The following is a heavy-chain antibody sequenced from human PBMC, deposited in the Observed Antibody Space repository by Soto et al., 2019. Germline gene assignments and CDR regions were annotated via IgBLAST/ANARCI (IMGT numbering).Heavy chain of an antibody. CDR2: IYYSGST. Sequence: SETLSLTCTVSGGSISSGGYYWSWIRQHPGKGLEWIGYIYYSGSTYYNPSLKSRVTISVDTSKKQFSLKLSSVTAADSAVYYCARDFYGSGYHYYGMDVWGQGTTVTVSS. J-gene: IGHJ6*02. CDR3: ARDFYGSGYHYYGMDV. V-gene: IGHV4-31*03. CDR1: GGSISSGGYY. D-gene: IGHD3-10*01.